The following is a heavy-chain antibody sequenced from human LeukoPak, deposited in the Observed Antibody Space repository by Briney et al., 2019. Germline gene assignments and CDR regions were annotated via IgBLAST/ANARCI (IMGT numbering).Heavy chain of an antibody. CDR3: ARDPYYDILTGYYRDY. J-gene: IGHJ4*02. Sequence: PGGSLRLSCAASGFTVSSNYMSWVRQAPGKGPEWVSVIYSGGSTYYADSVKGRFTISRDNSKNTLYLQMNSLRAEDTAVYYCARDPYYDILTGYYRDYWGQGTLVTVSS. CDR2: IYSGGST. CDR1: GFTVSSNY. V-gene: IGHV3-66*01. D-gene: IGHD3-9*01.